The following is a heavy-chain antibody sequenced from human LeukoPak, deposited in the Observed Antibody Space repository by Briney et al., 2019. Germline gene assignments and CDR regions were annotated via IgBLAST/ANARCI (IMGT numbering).Heavy chain of an antibody. D-gene: IGHD1-26*01. CDR2: IYTSGST. Sequence: PSQTLSLTCTVSGGSISSGSYYWSWIRQPAGKGLEWIGRIYTSGSTNYNPSLKSRVTISVDTSKNQFSLKLSSVTAADTAVYYCAREEWELPSRWFDPWGQGTLVTVSS. V-gene: IGHV4-61*02. CDR3: AREEWELPSRWFDP. J-gene: IGHJ5*02. CDR1: GGSISSGSYY.